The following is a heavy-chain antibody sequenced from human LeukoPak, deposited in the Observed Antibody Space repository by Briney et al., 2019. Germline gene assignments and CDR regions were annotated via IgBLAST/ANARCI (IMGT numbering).Heavy chain of an antibody. J-gene: IGHJ4*02. CDR1: GGSISSYY. CDR3: ATGWYGGGDY. D-gene: IGHD6-19*01. CDR2: THYSGTT. Sequence: PSETLSLTCTVSGGSISSYYWSWIRQPPGKGLEWIGYTHYSGTTTYNPSLKSRVTISIDTSKSQFSLKLNSVTAADTAVYYCATGWYGGGDYWGQGILVTVSS. V-gene: IGHV4-59*01.